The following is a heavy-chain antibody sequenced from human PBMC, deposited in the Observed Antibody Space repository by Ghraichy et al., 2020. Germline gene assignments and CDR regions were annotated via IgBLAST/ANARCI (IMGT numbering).Heavy chain of an antibody. Sequence: GGSLRLSCATSGFIFKKNTMHWVRQPPGKGLEYISLIGGDGRAKYYADSVRGRFTVSRDNSKNALYLQMNSLRSEDTALYFCVKDVNWGFDHWGPGTRVIV. J-gene: IGHJ5*02. D-gene: IGHD7-27*01. CDR2: IGGDGRAK. CDR3: VKDVNWGFDH. V-gene: IGHV3-43*01. CDR1: GFIFKKNT.